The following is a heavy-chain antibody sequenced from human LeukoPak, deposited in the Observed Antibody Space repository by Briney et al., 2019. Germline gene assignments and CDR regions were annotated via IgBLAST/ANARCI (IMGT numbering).Heavy chain of an antibody. CDR2: INPSGGST. J-gene: IGHJ5*02. CDR1: GYTFTSYY. CDR3: ARAANWHDDDWFDP. V-gene: IGHV1-46*01. Sequence: ASVKVSCKASGYTFTSYYMHWVRQAPGQGLEWMGIINPSGGSTSYAQKFQGRVTMTRNTSISTAYMELSSLRSEDTAVYYCARAANWHDDDWFDPWGQGTLVTVSS. D-gene: IGHD1-1*01.